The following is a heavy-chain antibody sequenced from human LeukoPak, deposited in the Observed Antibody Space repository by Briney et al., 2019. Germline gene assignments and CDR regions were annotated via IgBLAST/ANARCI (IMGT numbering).Heavy chain of an antibody. CDR2: TWYDGSNK. V-gene: IGHV3-33*03. J-gene: IGHJ6*02. Sequence: GGSLRLSCAASGFTFSNYGMHWVRQAPGKGLEWVAATWYDGSNKYYADPVKGRFTISRDNAKNSLYLQMSNLRAEDTAVYFCARGGGLDVWGQGATVTVSS. D-gene: IGHD3-16*01. CDR1: GFTFSNYG. CDR3: ARGGGLDV.